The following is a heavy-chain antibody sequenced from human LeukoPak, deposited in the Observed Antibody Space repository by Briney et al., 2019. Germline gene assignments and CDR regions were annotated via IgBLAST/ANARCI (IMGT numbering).Heavy chain of an antibody. CDR3: ARGPYGSGAFDC. V-gene: IGHV4-30-2*01. J-gene: IGHJ4*02. CDR2: IYHSGST. CDR1: GGSISSGGYS. D-gene: IGHD3-10*01. Sequence: SQTLSLTCAVSGGSISSGGYSWSWLRQPPGKGLEWIGYIYHSGSTYYNPSLKSRVTISVDRSKNQFSLKLSSVTAADTAVYYCARGPYGSGAFDCWGQGTLVTVSS.